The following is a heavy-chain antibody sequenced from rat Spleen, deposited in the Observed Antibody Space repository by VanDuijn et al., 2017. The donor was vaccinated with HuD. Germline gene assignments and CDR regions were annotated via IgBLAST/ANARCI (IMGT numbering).Heavy chain of an antibody. D-gene: IGHD1-11*01. CDR3: ARQDYGGYRDY. J-gene: IGHJ2*01. V-gene: IGHV5-29*01. CDR2: ISYDGSST. CDR1: GFTFSDYY. Sequence: EVQLVESDGGLVQPGRSLKLSCAASGFTFSDYYMAWVRQAPTKGLEWVATISYDGSSTYYRDSVKGRFTISRDNAKSTLYLQMDSLRSEDTATYYCARQDYGGYRDYWGQGVMVTVSS.